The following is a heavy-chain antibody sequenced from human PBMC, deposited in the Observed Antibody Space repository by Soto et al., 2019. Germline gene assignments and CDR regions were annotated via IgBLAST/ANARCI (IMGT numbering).Heavy chain of an antibody. CDR1: GLTFSRYS. J-gene: IGHJ6*02. D-gene: IGHD1-26*01. CDR3: ARVVFSGSYSYYYGMDV. CDR2: ISSSSSYI. Sequence: PGGSLRLSCAASGLTFSRYSMNWVRQAPGKGLEWVSSISSSSSYIYYADSVKGRFTISRDNAKNSPYLQMNSLRAEDTAVYYCARVVFSGSYSYYYGMDVWGQGTTVTVSS. V-gene: IGHV3-21*01.